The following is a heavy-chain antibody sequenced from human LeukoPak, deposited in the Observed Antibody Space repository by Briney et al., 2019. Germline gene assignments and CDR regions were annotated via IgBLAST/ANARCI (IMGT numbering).Heavy chain of an antibody. CDR3: AKNHPLLLWFGEPVGGGLVDYFDY. V-gene: IGHV3-23*01. D-gene: IGHD3-10*01. J-gene: IGHJ4*02. Sequence: GGSLRLSCAASGFTFSSYAMSWVRQAPGKGLEWVSAISGSGGSTYYADSVKGRFTISRDNSKNTLYLQMNSLRAEDTAVYYCAKNHPLLLWFGEPVGGGLVDYFDYWGQGTLVTVSS. CDR2: ISGSGGST. CDR1: GFTFSSYA.